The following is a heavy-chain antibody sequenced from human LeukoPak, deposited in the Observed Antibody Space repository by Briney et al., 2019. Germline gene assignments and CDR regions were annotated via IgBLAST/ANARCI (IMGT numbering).Heavy chain of an antibody. V-gene: IGHV4-59*01. CDR1: GGSISSYY. CDR2: IYYSGST. J-gene: IGHJ5*02. CDR3: ARARIFWSGYPNWFDP. Sequence: PSETLSLTCTVSGGSISSYYWSWIRQPPGKGLEWIGYIYYSGSTNYNPSLKSRVTISVDTSKNQFSLQLSSVTAADTAVYYCARARIFWSGYPNWFDPWGQGTLVTVSS. D-gene: IGHD3-3*01.